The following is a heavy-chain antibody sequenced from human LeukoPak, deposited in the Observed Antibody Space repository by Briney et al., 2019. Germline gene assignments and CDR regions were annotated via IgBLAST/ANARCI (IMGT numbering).Heavy chain of an antibody. J-gene: IGHJ6*03. CDR2: MNSNSGNT. Sequence: EASVKVSCKASGYTFTSFVIKWVRPAAGEGLEWMGWMNSNSGNTGYAQKFQGRVTMTRNTSISTAYMELSSLRSEDTAVYYCARGLYSSSNYYYYYYMDVWGKGTTVTVSS. CDR1: GYTFTSFV. V-gene: IGHV1-8*01. CDR3: ARGLYSSSNYYYYYYMDV. D-gene: IGHD6-6*01.